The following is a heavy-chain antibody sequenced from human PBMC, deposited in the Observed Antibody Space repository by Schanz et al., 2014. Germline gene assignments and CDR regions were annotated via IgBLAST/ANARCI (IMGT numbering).Heavy chain of an antibody. Sequence: EVQLLDSGGGLVQPGGSLRLSCAASGFTFSTYAMSWVRQAPGKGLEWVSSISSSGSYIHYADSVKGRFTISRDNSKNTLYLQMNSLRAEDTAVYYCAKDLLYGAPMPLNHRDYWGQGTLVTVSS. J-gene: IGHJ4*02. CDR3: AKDLLYGAPMPLNHRDY. D-gene: IGHD2-2*01. CDR2: ISSSGSYI. V-gene: IGHV3-23*01. CDR1: GFTFSTYA.